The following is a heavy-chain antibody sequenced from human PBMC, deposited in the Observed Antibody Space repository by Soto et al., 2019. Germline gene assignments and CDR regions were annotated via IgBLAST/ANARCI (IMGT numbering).Heavy chain of an antibody. V-gene: IGHV3-23*01. CDR3: ATRNQPYDYSSFDY. D-gene: IGHD2-15*01. Sequence: EVQLLESGGGLVQPGGSLRLSCAASGFTFSTYAMTWVRQAPGKGLEWVSSLSGSGGTTYYADSVKGRFTISRDNSKNTLYLQMNSLRAEDTAVYYCATRNQPYDYSSFDYWGQGALVTVSS. CDR2: LSGSGGTT. J-gene: IGHJ4*02. CDR1: GFTFSTYA.